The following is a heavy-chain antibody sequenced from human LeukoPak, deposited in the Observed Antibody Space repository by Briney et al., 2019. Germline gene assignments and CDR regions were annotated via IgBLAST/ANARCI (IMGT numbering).Heavy chain of an antibody. J-gene: IGHJ4*02. Sequence: QPGRSLRLSCAASGFTFDDYAMHWVRQAPGKGLEWVSGISWNSGSIGYADSVKGRFTISRDNAKNSLYLQMNSLRAEDTAVYYCARDAYNRGGYWGQGTLVTVSS. CDR2: ISWNSGSI. CDR3: ARDAYNRGGY. CDR1: GFTFDDYA. D-gene: IGHD1-1*01. V-gene: IGHV3-9*01.